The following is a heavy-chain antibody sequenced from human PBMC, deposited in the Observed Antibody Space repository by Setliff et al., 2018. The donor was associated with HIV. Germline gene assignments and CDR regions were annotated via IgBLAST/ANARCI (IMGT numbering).Heavy chain of an antibody. Sequence: LSLTCVVSGYSISSNDWWGWIRQSPGKGLEWVSYISSSGSTIYYADSVKGRFTISRDNAKNSLYLQMNSLRAEDTAVYYCAREYYDSSGYYRFDYWGQGTLVTVSS. CDR3: AREYYDSSGYYRFDY. J-gene: IGHJ4*02. CDR1: GYSISSNDW. D-gene: IGHD3-22*01. CDR2: ISSSGSTI. V-gene: IGHV3-11*01.